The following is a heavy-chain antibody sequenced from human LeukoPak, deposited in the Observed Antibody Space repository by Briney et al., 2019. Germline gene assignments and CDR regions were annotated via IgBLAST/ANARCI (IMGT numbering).Heavy chain of an antibody. CDR2: ISAYNGNT. J-gene: IGHJ4*02. V-gene: IGHV1-18*01. D-gene: IGHD3-10*01. Sequence: ASVKVSCKASGYTFTSYGISWVRQAPGQGLEWMGWISAYNGNTNYAQKLQGRVTMTTDTSTSTAYMELRSLRSDDTAVYYCAREALGFYGSGSYESDYWGQGTLVTVSS. CDR3: AREALGFYGSGSYESDY. CDR1: GYTFTSYG.